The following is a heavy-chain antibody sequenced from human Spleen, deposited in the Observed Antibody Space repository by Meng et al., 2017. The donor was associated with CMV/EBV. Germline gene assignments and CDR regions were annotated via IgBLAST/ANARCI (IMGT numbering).Heavy chain of an antibody. Sequence: SCTASGFSFRSYAMNWVRQAPGKGLEWVSSISPGSGYIYYTDPVKGRFTISRDSAKNSLYLQMNSLRAEDTAVYWCARSGLAQYFDYWGQGTLVTVSS. J-gene: IGHJ4*02. CDR2: ISPGSGYI. V-gene: IGHV3-21*01. D-gene: IGHD6-19*01. CDR1: GFSFRSYA. CDR3: ARSGLAQYFDY.